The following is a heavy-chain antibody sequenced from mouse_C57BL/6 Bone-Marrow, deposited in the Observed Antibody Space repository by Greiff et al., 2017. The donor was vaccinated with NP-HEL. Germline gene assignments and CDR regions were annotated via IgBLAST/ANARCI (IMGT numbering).Heavy chain of an antibody. CDR3: ARYDGYYRWFAY. Sequence: QVHVKQPGAELVRPGSSVKLSCKASGYTFTSYWMHWVKQRPIQGLEWIGNIDPSDSETHYNQKFKDKATLTVDKSSSTAYMQLSSLTSEDSAVYYCARYDGYYRWFAYWGQGTLVTVSA. CDR2: IDPSDSET. J-gene: IGHJ3*01. D-gene: IGHD2-3*01. CDR1: GYTFTSYW. V-gene: IGHV1-52*01.